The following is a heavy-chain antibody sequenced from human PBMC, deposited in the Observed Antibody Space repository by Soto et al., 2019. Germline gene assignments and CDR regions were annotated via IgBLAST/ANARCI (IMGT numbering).Heavy chain of an antibody. J-gene: IGHJ4*02. CDR3: AXVGAMPPEFHFDY. D-gene: IGHD1-26*01. Sequence: SETLSLTCTVSDSSIVTSYYWGWIRQPPGGGLEWIGSLYHIGTTYYNPSLRSRATISVDTSKNQFFLQLTSLTAADTAVYYCAXVGAMPPEFHFDYWGPGTLVTVSS. CDR2: LYHIGTT. CDR1: DSSIVTSYY. V-gene: IGHV4-38-2*02.